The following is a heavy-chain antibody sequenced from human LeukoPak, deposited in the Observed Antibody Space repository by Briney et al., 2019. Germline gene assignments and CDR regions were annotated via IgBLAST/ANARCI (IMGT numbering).Heavy chain of an antibody. D-gene: IGHD2-2*01. CDR2: MYYSGST. Sequence: SETLSLTCTVSGGSISSSSYYWGWTRQPPGKGLEWIGSMYYSGSTYYNPSLKSRVTISVDTPKNQFSLKLSSVTAADTAVYYCARLLLGYCSSTTCWDPDYFDYWGQGTLVTVSS. V-gene: IGHV4-39*01. CDR3: ARLLLGYCSSTTCWDPDYFDY. J-gene: IGHJ4*02. CDR1: GGSISSSSYY.